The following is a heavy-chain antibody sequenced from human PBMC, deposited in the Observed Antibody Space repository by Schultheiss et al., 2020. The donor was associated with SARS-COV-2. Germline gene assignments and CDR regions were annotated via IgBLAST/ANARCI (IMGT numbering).Heavy chain of an antibody. Sequence: GGSLRLSCAASGFTFSSYAMHWVRQAPGKGLEWVAVISYDGSNKYYADSVKGRFTISRDNSKNTLYLQMNSLRAEDTAVYYCARDVEIAARSLFGGMDVWGQGTTVTVSS. V-gene: IGHV3-30-3*01. CDR2: ISYDGSNK. CDR1: GFTFSSYA. D-gene: IGHD6-6*01. CDR3: ARDVEIAARSLFGGMDV. J-gene: IGHJ6*02.